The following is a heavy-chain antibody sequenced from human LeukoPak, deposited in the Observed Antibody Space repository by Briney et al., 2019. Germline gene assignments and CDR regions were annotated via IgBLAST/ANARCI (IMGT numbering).Heavy chain of an antibody. J-gene: IGHJ4*02. D-gene: IGHD4-17*01. CDR2: IYWDDDK. CDR3: AHRRDNLTTVTTYFDY. V-gene: IGHV2-5*02. Sequence: SGPTLVNPTQTLTLTCTFSGFSLSTSGVGVGWIRQPPGKALEWLALIYWDDDKRYSPSLKSRLTITKDTSKNQVVLTMTNMDPVDTATYYCAHRRDNLTTVTTYFDYWGQGTLVTVSS. CDR1: GFSLSTSGVG.